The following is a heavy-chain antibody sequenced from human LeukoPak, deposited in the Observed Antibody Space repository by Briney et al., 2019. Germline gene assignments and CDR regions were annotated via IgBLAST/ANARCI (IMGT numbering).Heavy chain of an antibody. V-gene: IGHV1-2*02. Sequence: VASVKVSCKASGYTFTGYYMHWVRQAPGQGLEWMGWINPNFGNTNYAQKFQGRVTVTRDTSISTAYMELSRLRSDDTAVYYCARAHGLGAAGYYFDYWGQGTLVTVSS. CDR2: INPNFGNT. CDR3: ARAHGLGAAGYYFDY. CDR1: GYTFTGYY. D-gene: IGHD6-13*01. J-gene: IGHJ4*02.